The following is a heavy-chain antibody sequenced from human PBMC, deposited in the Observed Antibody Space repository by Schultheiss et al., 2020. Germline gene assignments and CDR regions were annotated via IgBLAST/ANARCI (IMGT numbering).Heavy chain of an antibody. CDR2: IYYSGST. J-gene: IGHJ5*02. D-gene: IGHD6-13*01. V-gene: IGHV4-59*01. Sequence: SETLSLTCTVSGGSISSYYWSWIRQPPGKGLEWIGYIYYSGSTNYNPSLKSRVTISVDTSKNQFSLKLSSVTAADTAVYYCARSRYSSSWFENHNWFDPWGQGTLVTVSS. CDR3: ARSRYSSSWFENHNWFDP. CDR1: GGSISSYY.